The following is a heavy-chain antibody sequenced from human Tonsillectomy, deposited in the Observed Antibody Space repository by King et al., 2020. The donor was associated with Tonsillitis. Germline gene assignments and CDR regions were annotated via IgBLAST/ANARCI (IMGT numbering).Heavy chain of an antibody. CDR1: GFSLNTYW. CDR3: ARGAPGVVHAYDI. J-gene: IGHJ3*02. D-gene: IGHD3-3*01. Sequence: VQLVESGGELVQSGGSLRLSCAASGFSLNTYWMTWVRQAPGKGLEWVANIQEHGGEKYYVDAVKGRFTISRDNTKNSLFLQMSSLRAEDTALYYCARGAPGVVHAYDIWGHGTLVTVSS. CDR2: IQEHGGEK. V-gene: IGHV3-7*01.